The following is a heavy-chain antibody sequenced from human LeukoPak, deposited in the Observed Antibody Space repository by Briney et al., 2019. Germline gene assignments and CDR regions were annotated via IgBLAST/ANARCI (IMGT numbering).Heavy chain of an antibody. CDR1: GFTFSSYS. J-gene: IGHJ4*02. V-gene: IGHV3-21*01. Sequence: GGSLRLSCAASGFTFSSYSMNWVRQAPGKGVECVSSISSSSSYIYYGDSVKGRFTMSRDNAKNSLYLQMNSLRAEDTAVYYCASAGYSSSWYQVYWGQGTLVTVSS. CDR2: ISSSSSYI. D-gene: IGHD6-13*01. CDR3: ASAGYSSSWYQVY.